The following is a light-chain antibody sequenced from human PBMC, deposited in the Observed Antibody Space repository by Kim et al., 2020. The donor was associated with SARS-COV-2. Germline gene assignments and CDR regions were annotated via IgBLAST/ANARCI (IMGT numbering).Light chain of an antibody. CDR1: NIGSKN. J-gene: IGLJ2*01. CDR2: RDF. CDR3: QVWDSSSVL. V-gene: IGLV3-9*01. Sequence: SYELTQPLSVSVALGQTARITCGGNNIGSKNVHWYQQKPGQAPVLVIYRDFNRPSGIPERFSASNSGNTATLTISRAQAGDEADYYCQVWDSSSVLFGGGTQLTVL.